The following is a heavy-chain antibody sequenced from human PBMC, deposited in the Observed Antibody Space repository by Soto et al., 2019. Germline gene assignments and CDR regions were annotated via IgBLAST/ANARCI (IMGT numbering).Heavy chain of an antibody. J-gene: IGHJ4*02. D-gene: IGHD6-19*01. Sequence: PGGSLRLSCAASGFTFSSYAMSWVRQAPGKGLERVAVISGSGDRTYYADSVEGRFTISRDNSENTLNLQLNSLRGDDTALYYCAKDRARLRFSWDSSGYYGTVFWGPGTLVTVSS. CDR1: GFTFSSYA. CDR3: AKDRARLRFSWDSSGYYGTVF. V-gene: IGHV3-23*01. CDR2: ISGSGDRT.